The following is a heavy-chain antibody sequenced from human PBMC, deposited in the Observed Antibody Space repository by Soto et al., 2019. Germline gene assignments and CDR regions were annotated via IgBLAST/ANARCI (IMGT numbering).Heavy chain of an antibody. V-gene: IGHV1-69*08. CDR1: GGTFSTST. J-gene: IGHJ4*02. CDR3: ARDSPIGSTFSGYDAIDS. D-gene: IGHD5-12*01. CDR2: TIPLLNVA. Sequence: QVQLVQSGAEVKKPGSSVKVSCKASGGTFSTSTFTWVRQAPGQGLEWMGRTIPLLNVADYAQDFQGRLTMTADKSTSTTYMEPPSLTSKDTAVYYCARDSPIGSTFSGYDAIDSWGQGTLVTVSS.